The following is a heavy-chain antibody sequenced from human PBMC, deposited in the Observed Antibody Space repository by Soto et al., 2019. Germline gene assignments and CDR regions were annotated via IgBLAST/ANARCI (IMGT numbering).Heavy chain of an antibody. D-gene: IGHD6-19*01. CDR3: ARDLLSGANYYAH. CDR1: GFTFSDYA. V-gene: IGHV3-21*04. Sequence: DVQLVESGGGLVKPGGSLRLSCAASGFTFSDYAMNWVRQAPGKGLEWVSSISYTGDFIYYADSGKGRFTISRDNAKNALYLQMTGLRGDDTAVYYCARDLLSGANYYAHWGQGTLVTVSS. CDR2: ISYTGDFI. J-gene: IGHJ4*02.